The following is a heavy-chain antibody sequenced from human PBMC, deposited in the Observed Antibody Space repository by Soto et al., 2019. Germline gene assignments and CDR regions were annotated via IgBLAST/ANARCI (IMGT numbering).Heavy chain of an antibody. CDR2: INAGNGNT. V-gene: IGHV1-3*01. D-gene: IGHD3-10*01. CDR1: GYAFTTYA. Sequence: ASVKVSCKASGYAFTTYAIHWVRQAPGQRLEWMGWINAGNGNTKYSQKFQGRVTITTDTSTSTAYMELRSLRSDDTAVYYCARGEDVLLFDYWGQGTLVTVSS. J-gene: IGHJ4*02. CDR3: ARGEDVLLFDY.